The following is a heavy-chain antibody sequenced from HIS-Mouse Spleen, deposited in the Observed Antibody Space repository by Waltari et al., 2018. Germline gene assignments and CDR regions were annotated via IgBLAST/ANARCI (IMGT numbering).Heavy chain of an antibody. V-gene: IGHV4-4*07. Sequence: QVQLHESGPGLVKPSETLSLTCTVSGGSISSYYWSWIRQPAGKGREWIWRIYTSGSTNYNPSIKSRVTMSVDTSKNQVSLKLSSVTAADTAVYYYARDFHDLWSGYYGGDKKHDAFDIWGQGTMVTVSS. CDR3: ARDFHDLWSGYYGGDKKHDAFDI. J-gene: IGHJ3*02. CDR2: IYTSGST. D-gene: IGHD3-3*01. CDR1: GGSISSYY.